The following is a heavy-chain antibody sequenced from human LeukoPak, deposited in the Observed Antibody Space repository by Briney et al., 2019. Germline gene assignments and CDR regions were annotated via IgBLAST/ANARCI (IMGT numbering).Heavy chain of an antibody. CDR3: AREGYRDASVDY. CDR1: GSTFSSYS. CDR2: IKQDGSEK. D-gene: IGHD5-12*01. Sequence: PGGSLRLSCAASGSTFSSYSMSWVRQAPGKGLEWVANIKQDGSEKYYVDSVKGRFTISRDNAENSLYLQMNSLRDEDTALYYCAREGYRDASVDYRGQGILVTVSS. V-gene: IGHV3-7*05. J-gene: IGHJ4*02.